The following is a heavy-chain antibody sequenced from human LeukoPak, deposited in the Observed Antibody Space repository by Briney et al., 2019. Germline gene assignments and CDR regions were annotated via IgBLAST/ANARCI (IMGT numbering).Heavy chain of an antibody. V-gene: IGHV4-39*07. D-gene: IGHD6-13*01. J-gene: IGHJ5*02. CDR1: GGSISSSRYY. CDR3: ARGVAEAFGWIDP. CDR2: IYYSGST. Sequence: SETLSLTRTVSGGSISSSRYYWGWIRQPPGKGLEWIGSIYYSGSTYYNPSLKSRVTMSVDTSKNQFSLKLSSVTAADTAVYYCARGVAEAFGWIDPWGQGTLVIVSS.